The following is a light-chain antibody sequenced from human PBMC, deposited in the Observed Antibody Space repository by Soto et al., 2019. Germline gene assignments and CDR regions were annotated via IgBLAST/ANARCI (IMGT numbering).Light chain of an antibody. CDR3: QQYNSWPLT. J-gene: IGKJ4*01. CDR2: SAS. Sequence: EIVMTQSPATLSVSPGEGATLSCRASQSVSSNLAWFQQKPDQAPRLLIYSASARATGVPARFSGSGSGTEYTLTISSLQSEDFAVYYCQQYNSWPLTFGGGTKVDIK. CDR1: QSVSSN. V-gene: IGKV3-15*01.